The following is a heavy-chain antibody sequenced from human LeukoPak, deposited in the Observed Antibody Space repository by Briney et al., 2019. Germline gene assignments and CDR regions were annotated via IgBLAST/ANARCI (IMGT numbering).Heavy chain of an antibody. Sequence: SETLSLTCTVSGGSISSSNYYWGWIRQPPGTGLEWIGSIYYTGSTYYNPSLKSRVTISVDTSKNQFSLKLSSVTAADTAVYYCARVYSSSWTFDYWGQGTLVTVSS. V-gene: IGHV4-39*01. D-gene: IGHD6-13*01. CDR2: IYYTGST. CDR1: GGSISSSNYY. CDR3: ARVYSSSWTFDY. J-gene: IGHJ4*02.